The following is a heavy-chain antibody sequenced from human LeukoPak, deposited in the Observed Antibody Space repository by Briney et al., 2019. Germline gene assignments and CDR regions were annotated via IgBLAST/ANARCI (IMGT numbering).Heavy chain of an antibody. Sequence: SQTLSLTCAISGDSVSSNSAAWNWIRQSPSRGLEWLGRTYYRSEWYNDYAVSVKSRININPDTSKNQFSLQPNSVTPEDTAVYYCAQADSTGYFYFQHWGQGTLVTVSS. CDR1: GDSVSSNSAA. CDR3: AQADSTGYFYFQH. V-gene: IGHV6-1*01. D-gene: IGHD3-22*01. J-gene: IGHJ1*01. CDR2: TYYRSEWYN.